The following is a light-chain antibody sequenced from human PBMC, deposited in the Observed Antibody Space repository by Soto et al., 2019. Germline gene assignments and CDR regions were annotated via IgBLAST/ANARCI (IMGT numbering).Light chain of an antibody. Sequence: QSVLTQPPSASGSPGQSVAISCTGTSSDVGGYNYVSWYQQHPGKAPKLMIYEVSTRPSGVPDRFSGSKSGNTASLTVSGLEAEDEADYYCSSYAGRNNFELFGTGTKCT. CDR2: EVS. CDR3: SSYAGRNNFEL. CDR1: SSDVGGYNY. J-gene: IGLJ1*01. V-gene: IGLV2-8*01.